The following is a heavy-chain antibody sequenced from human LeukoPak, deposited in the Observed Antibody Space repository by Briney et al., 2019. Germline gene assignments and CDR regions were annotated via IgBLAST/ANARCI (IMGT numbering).Heavy chain of an antibody. CDR3: ARRGDLNYFDC. J-gene: IGHJ4*02. Sequence: GESLKISCKGSGYIFTYDWIGWVRQMPGKGLEWMGVIFPADSDTRYSPSFQGQVTISTDKFISTAYLQWSSLKASDTAVYYCARRGDLNYFDCWGQGTLVTVSS. D-gene: IGHD2-21*02. CDR1: GYIFTYDW. V-gene: IGHV5-51*01. CDR2: IFPADSDT.